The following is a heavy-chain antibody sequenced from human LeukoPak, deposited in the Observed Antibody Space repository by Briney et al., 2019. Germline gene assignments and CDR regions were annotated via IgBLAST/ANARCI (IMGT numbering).Heavy chain of an antibody. CDR1: GYTFTRYA. V-gene: IGHV7-4-1*02. CDR3: ARDHGELRYFDWSRNDYYFDY. J-gene: IGHJ4*02. CDR2: INTNTGKP. D-gene: IGHD3-9*01. Sequence: ASVKVSCKASGYTFTRYAMNWVRQAPGQGLEWMGWINTNTGKPTYAQGFTGRFVFSLDTSVSTAYLQISSLKAEDTAVYYCARDHGELRYFDWSRNDYYFDYWGQGTLVTVSS.